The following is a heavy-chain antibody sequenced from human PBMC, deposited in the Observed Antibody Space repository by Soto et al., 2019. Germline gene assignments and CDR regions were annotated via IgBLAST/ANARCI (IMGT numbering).Heavy chain of an antibody. CDR2: IIPIFGTA. D-gene: IGHD5-18*01. Sequence: QVQLVQSGAEVKKPGSSVKVSCKASVGTFSSYAISWVRQAPGQGLEWMGGIIPIFGTANYEQKFQGRVTITADESTSTAYMELSSLRSEDTAVYYCARDKGYSYNYGMDVWGQGTTVTVSS. J-gene: IGHJ6*02. V-gene: IGHV1-69*01. CDR1: VGTFSSYA. CDR3: ARDKGYSYNYGMDV.